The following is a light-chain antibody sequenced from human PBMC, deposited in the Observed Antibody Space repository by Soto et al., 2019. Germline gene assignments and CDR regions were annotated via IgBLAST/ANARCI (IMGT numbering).Light chain of an antibody. CDR1: QSVSSY. CDR3: QQRSNWRVT. V-gene: IGKV3-11*01. CDR2: DAS. J-gene: IGKJ2*01. Sequence: EIVLTQSPDTLSLSPGDRATLSCGASQSVSSYLAWYQQKPGQAPRLLIYDASNRATGIPARFSGSGSGTDFTLTISSLEPEDCAVYYCQQRSNWRVTFGQGTNLEIK.